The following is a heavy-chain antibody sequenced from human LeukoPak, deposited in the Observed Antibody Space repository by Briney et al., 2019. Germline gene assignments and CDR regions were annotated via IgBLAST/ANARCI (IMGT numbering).Heavy chain of an antibody. Sequence: HPGGSLRLSCEATGFSFSSYAMSWVRQAPGEGLEWVSASSGSGDSADYADSVKGRFTISRDNSKNTLYLQMNSLRAEDTAVYYCAKGGLVHPLHIWGQGTMVTVSS. CDR3: AKGGLVHPLHI. J-gene: IGHJ3*02. CDR1: GFSFSSYA. CDR2: SSGSGDSA. D-gene: IGHD3/OR15-3a*01. V-gene: IGHV3-23*01.